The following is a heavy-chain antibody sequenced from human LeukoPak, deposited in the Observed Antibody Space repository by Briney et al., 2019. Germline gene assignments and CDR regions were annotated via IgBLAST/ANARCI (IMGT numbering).Heavy chain of an antibody. J-gene: IGHJ4*02. CDR3: ARARQEWLAPSNRYYFDY. CDR2: INHSGST. D-gene: IGHD6-19*01. CDR1: GGSFSGYF. Sequence: SETLSLTCAVYGGSFSGYFWSWLRPPPGKGLEWIGEINHSGSTNYNPSLKSQVNISVHTSKNQFSLKLSSVTAADAAVYYCARARQEWLAPSNRYYFDYWGQGTLVTVCS. V-gene: IGHV4-34*01.